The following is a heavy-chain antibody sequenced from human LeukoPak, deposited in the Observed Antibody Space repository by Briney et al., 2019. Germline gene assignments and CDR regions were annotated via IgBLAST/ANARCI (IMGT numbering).Heavy chain of an antibody. J-gene: IGHJ4*02. Sequence: SETLSLTCTVSGGSISSSSYYWGWIRQPPGKGLEWIVSIYYSGSTYYNPSLKSRVTISVDTSKNQFSLKLSSVTAADTAVYYCARVLALDKWELPGTPDYWGQGTLVTVSS. V-gene: IGHV4-39*07. D-gene: IGHD1-26*01. CDR3: ARVLALDKWELPGTPDY. CDR2: IYYSGST. CDR1: GGSISSSSYY.